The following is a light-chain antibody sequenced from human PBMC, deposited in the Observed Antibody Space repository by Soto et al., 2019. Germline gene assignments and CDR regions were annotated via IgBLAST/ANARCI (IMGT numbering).Light chain of an antibody. CDR1: QSISSW. J-gene: IGKJ5*01. Sequence: DIQMTQSPSTLSASVGDRVTITCRASQSISSWFAWYQQKPGKAPKLLIYDASSLESGVPSRFSGSGSGTEFTLTISSLQPDEFATYYCQQYNSYSTTFGQGTRLEIK. CDR3: QQYNSYSTT. V-gene: IGKV1-5*01. CDR2: DAS.